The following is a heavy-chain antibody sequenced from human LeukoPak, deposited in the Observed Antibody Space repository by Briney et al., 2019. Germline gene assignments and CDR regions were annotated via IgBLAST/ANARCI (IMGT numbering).Heavy chain of an antibody. J-gene: IGHJ3*02. CDR1: GYTFTSYG. V-gene: IGHV1-18*01. CDR2: ISAYNGNT. Sequence: ASVKVSCKASGYTFTSYGISWVRQAPGQGLEWMGWISAYNGNTNYAQKLQGRATMTTDTSTSTAYMELRSLRSDDTAVYYCAREDDATDAFDIWGQGTMVTVSS. D-gene: IGHD1-1*01. CDR3: AREDDATDAFDI.